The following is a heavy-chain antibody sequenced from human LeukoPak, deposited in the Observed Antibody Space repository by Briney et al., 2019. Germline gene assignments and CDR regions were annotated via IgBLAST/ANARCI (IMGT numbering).Heavy chain of an antibody. CDR2: MNPNSGNT. CDR1: GYTFTSYD. CDR3: ARAIRPRITIFGVAKSNWFDP. V-gene: IGHV1-8*01. D-gene: IGHD3-3*01. J-gene: IGHJ5*02. Sequence: ASVKVSCKASGYTFTSYDINWVRQATGQGLEWMGWMNPNSGNTGYAQKFQGRVTMTRNTSISTAYMELSSLRSEDTAVYYCARAIRPRITIFGVAKSNWFDPWGQGTLVTVSS.